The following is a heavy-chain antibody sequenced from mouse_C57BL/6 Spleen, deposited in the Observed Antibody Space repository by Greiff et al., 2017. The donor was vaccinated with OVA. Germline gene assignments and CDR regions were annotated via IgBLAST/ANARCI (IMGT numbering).Heavy chain of an antibody. V-gene: IGHV1-50*01. CDR2: IDPSDNYT. Sequence: QVQLQQPGAELVKPGASVQLSCKSSVYTFTSYWMQWVKQRPGQGLEWIGEIDPSDNYTNYTQKFKGKATLTVDTSSSTAYMQLSSLTSEDSAVYYCARDGSSYRYFDVGGTGTTVTVSS. D-gene: IGHD1-1*01. CDR1: VYTFTSYW. J-gene: IGHJ1*03. CDR3: ARDGSSYRYFDV.